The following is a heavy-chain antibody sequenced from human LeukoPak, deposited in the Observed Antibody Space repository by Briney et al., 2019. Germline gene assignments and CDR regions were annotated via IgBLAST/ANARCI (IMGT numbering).Heavy chain of an antibody. Sequence: ASVKVSCKASGYTFPSYAMNWVRQAPGQGLEWMGGINTNTGNPTYAQGFTGRFVFSLDTSVSTAYLQISSLKAEDTAVYYCARVAYCSSTSCYGVPFDYWGQGTLVTVSS. D-gene: IGHD2-2*01. V-gene: IGHV7-4-1*02. CDR3: ARVAYCSSTSCYGVPFDY. CDR2: INTNTGNP. CDR1: GYTFPSYA. J-gene: IGHJ4*02.